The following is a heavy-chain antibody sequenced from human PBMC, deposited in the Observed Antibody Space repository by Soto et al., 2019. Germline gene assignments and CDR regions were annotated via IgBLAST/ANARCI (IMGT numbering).Heavy chain of an antibody. CDR2: IYYSGST. CDR1: GGSISSYY. Sequence: PSETLSLTCTFSGGSISSYYWSWIRQPPGKGLEWIGYIYYSGSTNYNPSLKSRVTISVDTSKNQFSLKLSSVTAADTAVYYCAKQVVTAIHNWFDPWGQGTLVTVSS. CDR3: AKQVVTAIHNWFDP. D-gene: IGHD2-21*02. J-gene: IGHJ5*02. V-gene: IGHV4-59*01.